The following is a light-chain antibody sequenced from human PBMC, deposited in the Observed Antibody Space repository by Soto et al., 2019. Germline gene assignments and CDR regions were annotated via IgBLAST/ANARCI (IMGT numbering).Light chain of an antibody. J-gene: IGLJ1*01. CDR2: INK. Sequence: QSVLTQPPSVSGAPGQTVTISCTGTSSNIGAGSDVHWYQQLPGAAPKLLIYINKNRPSGVPDRFSGSKSGSAASLAITGLQAEEEANYYRQPYDISLSGSYGFGTAPKVTV. V-gene: IGLV1-40*01. CDR3: QPYDISLSGSYG. CDR1: SSNIGAGSD.